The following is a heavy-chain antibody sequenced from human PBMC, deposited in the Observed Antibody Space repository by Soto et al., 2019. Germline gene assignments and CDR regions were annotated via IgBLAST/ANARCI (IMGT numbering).Heavy chain of an antibody. J-gene: IGHJ6*03. CDR3: ARALATITYYYYYMDV. D-gene: IGHD5-12*01. V-gene: IGHV4-34*01. CDR2: INHSGST. Sequence: PSETLSLTCAVYGGSFSGYYWSWIRQPPGKGLEWIGEINHSGSTNYNPSLKSRVTISVDTSKNQFSLKLSSVTAADTAVYYCARALATITYYYYYMDVWGKGTTVTVSS. CDR1: GGSFSGYY.